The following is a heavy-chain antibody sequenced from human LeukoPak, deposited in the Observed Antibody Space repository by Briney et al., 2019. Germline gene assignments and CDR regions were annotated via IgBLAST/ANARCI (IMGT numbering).Heavy chain of an antibody. Sequence: GASLRLSCAASGFTFSSYAMHWVRQAPGKGLEWVAVISYDGSNKYYADSVKVRFTISRDNSKNTLSLQMKSLRAEDTAVYSCARALEEAYSSPEEDTYYGMDVWGQGNPVTVSS. CDR1: GFTFSSYA. V-gene: IGHV3-30-3*01. J-gene: IGHJ6*02. CDR2: ISYDGSNK. CDR3: ARALEEAYSSPEEDTYYGMDV. D-gene: IGHD6-13*01.